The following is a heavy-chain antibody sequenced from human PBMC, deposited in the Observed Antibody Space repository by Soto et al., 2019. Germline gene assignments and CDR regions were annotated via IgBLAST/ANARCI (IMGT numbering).Heavy chain of an antibody. D-gene: IGHD3-16*02. Sequence: QVQLVQSGAEVKKPGASVKVSCKASGYTFTSYDINWVRQATGQGLEWMGWMNPNSGNTGYAQKFQGRVNMTRTTTICTAYMELSSLRSEDTAVYYCERDRRRIVDSWGQGTLVTVSS. CDR1: GYTFTSYD. CDR2: MNPNSGNT. CDR3: ERDRRRIVDS. J-gene: IGHJ4*02. V-gene: IGHV1-8*01.